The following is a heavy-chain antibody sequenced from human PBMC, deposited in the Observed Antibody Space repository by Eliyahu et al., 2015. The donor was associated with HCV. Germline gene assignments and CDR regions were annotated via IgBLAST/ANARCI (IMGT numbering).Heavy chain of an antibody. J-gene: IGHJ5*02. CDR2: IYPGDSGT. CDR3: ARLNAEGYISSSDWFDP. V-gene: IGHV5-51*01. Sequence: EVQLVQSGAEVKKPGESLKISCKRSGYTFTNYWIGWVRQMPGKGLEWMGIIYPGDSGTIYSPSFQGQVTISADKSTSTAYLQWSSLKASDTGMYYCARLNAEGYISSSDWFDPWGQGTLVTVSS. CDR1: GYTFTNYW. D-gene: IGHD6-6*01.